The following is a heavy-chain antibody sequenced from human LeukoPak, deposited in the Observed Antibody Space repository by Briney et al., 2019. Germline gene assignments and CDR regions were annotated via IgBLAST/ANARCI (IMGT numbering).Heavy chain of an antibody. V-gene: IGHV3-9*01. CDR3: AKDIGMDYYDSSGYSDYFDY. CDR2: ISWNSGSI. Sequence: GRSLRLSCAASGFTLDDYAMHWVRQAPGKGLEWVSGISWNSGSIGYADSVKGRFTISRDNAKNSLYLQMNSLRAEDTALYYCAKDIGMDYYDSSGYSDYFDYWGQGTLVTVSS. J-gene: IGHJ4*02. CDR1: GFTLDDYA. D-gene: IGHD3-22*01.